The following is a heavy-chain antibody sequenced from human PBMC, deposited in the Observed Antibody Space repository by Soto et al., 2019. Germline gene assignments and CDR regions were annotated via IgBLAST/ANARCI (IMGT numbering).Heavy chain of an antibody. D-gene: IGHD1-26*01. CDR2: IHVTGYT. Sequence: PSETLSLTCTVSGASITSGSYSWSWIRQAPGKGLEWIGNIHVTGYTAFSPSLKRRVTMSVDTSKNQFSLNVNSVTAAGTAVYFCARGGALRPNGHVTLAFWGQGTLVTVSS. V-gene: IGHV4-30-2*01. CDR1: GASITSGSYS. J-gene: IGHJ4*02. CDR3: ARGGALRPNGHVTLAF.